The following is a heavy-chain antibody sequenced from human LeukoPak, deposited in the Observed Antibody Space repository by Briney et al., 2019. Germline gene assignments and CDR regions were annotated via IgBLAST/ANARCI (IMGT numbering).Heavy chain of an antibody. CDR2: IYYSGST. CDR3: ARDRYRAIDY. V-gene: IGHV4-59*01. D-gene: IGHD1-14*01. J-gene: IGHJ4*02. Sequence: PSETPSLTCTVSGGSISSYYWSWIRQPPGKGPEWIGYIYYSGSTNYNPSLKSRVTISVDTSKNQFSLKLSSVTAADTAVYYCARDRYRAIDYWGQGTLVTVSS. CDR1: GGSISSYY.